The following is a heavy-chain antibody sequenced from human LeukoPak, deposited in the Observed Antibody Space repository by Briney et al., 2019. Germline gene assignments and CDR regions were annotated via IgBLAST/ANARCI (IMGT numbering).Heavy chain of an antibody. J-gene: IGHJ4*02. D-gene: IGHD2-21*02. CDR2: IYHSGST. Sequence: SETLSLTCAVSGYSISSGYYWGWIRQPPGKELEWIGSIYHSGSTYYNPSLKSRVTISVDTSKNQFSLKLSSVTAADTAVYYCARGPIVVVTAPIRYWGQGTLVTVSS. V-gene: IGHV4-38-2*01. CDR3: ARGPIVVVTAPIRY. CDR1: GYSISSGYY.